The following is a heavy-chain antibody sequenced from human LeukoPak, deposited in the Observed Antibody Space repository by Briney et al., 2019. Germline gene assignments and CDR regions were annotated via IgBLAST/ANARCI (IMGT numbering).Heavy chain of an antibody. V-gene: IGHV3-20*04. CDR2: INWNGGST. CDR3: ARFGGYDSGWSYYYYRDV. CDR1: GFTFDDYG. J-gene: IGHJ6*03. Sequence: GGSLRLSCAASGFTFDDYGMSWVRHAPGKGLEWVSGINWNGGSTGYADSVKGRFTISRDNAKNSLYLQMNSLRAEDTALYYCARFGGYDSGWSYYYYRDVWGKGTTVTVSS. D-gene: IGHD5-12*01.